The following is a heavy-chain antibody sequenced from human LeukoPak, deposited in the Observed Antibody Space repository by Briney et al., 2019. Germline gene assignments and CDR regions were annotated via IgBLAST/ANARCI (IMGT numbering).Heavy chain of an antibody. D-gene: IGHD1-26*01. CDR1: GGSISSYY. CDR2: IYHSGST. CDR3: ARGGYSGSYSFDY. J-gene: IGHJ4*02. V-gene: IGHV4-59*12. Sequence: SSETLSLTCTVSGGSISSYYWSWIRQPPGKGLEWIGYIYHSGSTYYNPSLKSRVTISVDRSKNQFSLKLSSVTAADTAVYYCARGGYSGSYSFDYWGQGTLVTVSS.